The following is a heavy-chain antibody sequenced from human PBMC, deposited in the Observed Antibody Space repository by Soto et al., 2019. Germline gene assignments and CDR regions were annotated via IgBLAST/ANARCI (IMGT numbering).Heavy chain of an antibody. CDR2: IYHSGST. CDR1: GGSISSGGYS. D-gene: IGHD6-6*01. J-gene: IGHJ5*02. V-gene: IGHV4-30-2*01. Sequence: TLSLTCAVSGGSISSGGYSWSWIRQPPGKGLEWIGYIYHSGSTYYNPSLKSRVTISVDRSKNQFSLKLSSVTAADTAVYYCARGGSSSLPFDPWGQGTLVTVSS. CDR3: ARGGSSSLPFDP.